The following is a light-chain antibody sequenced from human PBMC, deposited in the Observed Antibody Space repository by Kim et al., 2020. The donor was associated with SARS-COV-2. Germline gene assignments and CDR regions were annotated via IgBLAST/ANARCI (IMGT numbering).Light chain of an antibody. V-gene: IGLV3-19*01. CDR3: NSRDSSGNHYV. CDR1: SLRSYY. J-gene: IGLJ1*01. Sequence: ELTQDPAVSVALGQTVRITCQGDSLRSYYASWYQQKPGQAPVLVIYGKNNRPSGIPDRFSGSSSGNTASLTITGAQAEDEADYYCNSRDSSGNHYVFGTGTKVTVL. CDR2: GKN.